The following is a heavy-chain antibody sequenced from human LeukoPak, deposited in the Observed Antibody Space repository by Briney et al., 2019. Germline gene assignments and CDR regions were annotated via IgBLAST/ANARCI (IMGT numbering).Heavy chain of an antibody. D-gene: IGHD6-13*01. Sequence: GGSLRLSCAASGFTFDDYTMHWVRHAPGKGLEWVSLISGDGGRKHYADSVKGRFTISRDNSKNSLYLQMNSLRSEDTALYYCAKDIGAAADPYHFDYWGQGTLVTVSS. CDR3: AKDIGAAADPYHFDY. J-gene: IGHJ4*02. CDR2: ISGDGGRK. V-gene: IGHV3-43*01. CDR1: GFTFDDYT.